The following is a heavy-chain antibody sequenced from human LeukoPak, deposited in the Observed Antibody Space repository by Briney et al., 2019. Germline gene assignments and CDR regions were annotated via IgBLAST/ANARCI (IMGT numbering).Heavy chain of an antibody. CDR3: ARVRRDDYAFDY. D-gene: IGHD4-17*01. CDR2: IHGDGSYT. Sequence: PGGSLRLSCAASGFTFSTYWMHWVRQAPGKGLLWVSRIHGDGSYTTYADSVKGRFTISRDTAKNTLYLQMNSLRADDTAVYYCARVRRDDYAFDYWGQGTLVTVSS. CDR1: GFTFSTYW. V-gene: IGHV3-74*01. J-gene: IGHJ4*02.